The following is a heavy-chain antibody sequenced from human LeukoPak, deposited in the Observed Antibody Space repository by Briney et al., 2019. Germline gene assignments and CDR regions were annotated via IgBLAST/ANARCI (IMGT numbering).Heavy chain of an antibody. CDR3: ARGWPRYYDSSGSAGDY. CDR1: GYTFTSYD. D-gene: IGHD3-22*01. V-gene: IGHV1-8*01. CDR2: MNPNSGNT. Sequence: ASVKVSCKASGYTFTSYDINWVRQATGQGLEWMGWMNPNSGNTGYAQKFQGRVTMTRNTSISTAYMELSSLRSEDTAVYYCARGWPRYYDSSGSAGDYWGQGTLVTVSS. J-gene: IGHJ4*02.